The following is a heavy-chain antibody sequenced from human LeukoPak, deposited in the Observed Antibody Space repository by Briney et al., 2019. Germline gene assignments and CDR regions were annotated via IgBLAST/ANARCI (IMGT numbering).Heavy chain of an antibody. CDR3: ARELKVGNTGYYFDY. V-gene: IGHV4-59*01. CDR2: IYYSGST. Sequence: SETLSLTCTVSSGSISDYYWSWIRQPPGKGLEWIGYIYYSGSTNYNPSLKSRVTILVDMSKNQFSLKRSSVTAADTAVYYCARELKVGNTGYYFDYWGQGTLVTVSS. CDR1: SGSISDYY. D-gene: IGHD2/OR15-2a*01. J-gene: IGHJ4*01.